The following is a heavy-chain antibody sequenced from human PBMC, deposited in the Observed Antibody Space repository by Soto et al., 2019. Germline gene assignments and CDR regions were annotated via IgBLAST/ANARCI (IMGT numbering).Heavy chain of an antibody. CDR2: ISWNGGGM. CDR3: VNDTTSGTIFGVDSGAMDV. D-gene: IGHD3-3*01. CDR1: GFTFDDYA. Sequence: EEQLVESGGGLVQPGRSLRLSCAASGFTFDDYALHWVRQYPGKGLEWVSGISWNGGGMGYADSVKGRFTISRDNAKNFLYLQMNSLGTEDTAFYFCVNDTTSGTIFGVDSGAMDVWGRGTTVTVSS. J-gene: IGHJ6*02. V-gene: IGHV3-9*01.